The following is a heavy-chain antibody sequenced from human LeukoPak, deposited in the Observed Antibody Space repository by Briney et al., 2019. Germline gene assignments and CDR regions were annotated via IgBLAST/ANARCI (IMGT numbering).Heavy chain of an antibody. Sequence: LSGGSLRLSCAASGFTFSSSWMTWVRQAPGKGLEWVANIKKDGSEKYYVDSVKGRFTISRDNAKNSLYLQMNSLRAEDTAVYYCARGDSYGPLDGYWGQGTLVTVSS. V-gene: IGHV3-7*01. J-gene: IGHJ4*02. CDR1: GFTFSSSW. CDR3: ARGDSYGPLDGY. CDR2: IKKDGSEK. D-gene: IGHD5-18*01.